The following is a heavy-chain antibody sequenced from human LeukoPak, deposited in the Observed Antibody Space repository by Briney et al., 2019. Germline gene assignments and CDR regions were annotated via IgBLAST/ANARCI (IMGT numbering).Heavy chain of an antibody. D-gene: IGHD1-26*01. J-gene: IGHJ4*02. V-gene: IGHV4-4*09. Sequence: SETLSLTCTVSGGSISSYYWSWIRQPPGKGLEWIGYIYTSGSTNYNPSLKSRVTISVDTSKNQFSLKLSSVTAADTAVYYCARLVGAPHQSYFDYWGQGTLVTVSS. CDR1: GGSISSYY. CDR3: ARLVGAPHQSYFDY. CDR2: IYTSGST.